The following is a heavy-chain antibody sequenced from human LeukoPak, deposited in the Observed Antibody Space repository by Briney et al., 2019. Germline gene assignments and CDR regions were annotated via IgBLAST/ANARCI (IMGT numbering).Heavy chain of an antibody. CDR3: AREVVGITIFGVVDY. CDR1: GFTVSSNY. Sequence: GGSLRLSCAASGFTVSSNYMSWVRQAPGKGLEWVLVIYSGGSTYYADSVKGRFTISRDNSKNTLYLQMNSLRAEDTAVYYCAREVVGITIFGVVDYWGQGTLVTVSS. J-gene: IGHJ4*02. V-gene: IGHV3-66*02. CDR2: IYSGGST. D-gene: IGHD3-3*01.